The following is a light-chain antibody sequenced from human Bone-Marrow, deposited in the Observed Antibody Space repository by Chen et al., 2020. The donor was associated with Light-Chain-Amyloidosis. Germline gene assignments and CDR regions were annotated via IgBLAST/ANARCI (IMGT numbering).Light chain of an antibody. J-gene: IGLJ2*01. V-gene: IGLV3-25*03. CDR1: DLPTTY. CDR2: RDT. Sequence: SYELTQPPSVSVSPGQTARITCSGDDLPTTYACWYPQKPGQAPVLVIHRDTERPSGSSERFSCFSEGTTATLDISGVQAEDEADYHCQSADSSGTYEVIFGGGTKLTVL. CDR3: QSADSSGTYEVI.